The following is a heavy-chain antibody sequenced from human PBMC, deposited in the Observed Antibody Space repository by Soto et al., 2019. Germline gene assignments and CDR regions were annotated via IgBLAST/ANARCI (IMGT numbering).Heavy chain of an antibody. D-gene: IGHD4-17*01. CDR1: GYTFTSYG. Sequence: QVQLVQSGAEVKKPGASVKVSCKASGYTFTSYGISWVRQAPGQGLEWMGWISAYNGNTNYAQKLQGRVTMTPDKSTSTAYMELRSLRSDDTAVYYCARVATVTTSYYYYNYMDVWGKGTTVTVSS. J-gene: IGHJ6*03. CDR3: ARVATVTTSYYYYNYMDV. V-gene: IGHV1-18*01. CDR2: ISAYNGNT.